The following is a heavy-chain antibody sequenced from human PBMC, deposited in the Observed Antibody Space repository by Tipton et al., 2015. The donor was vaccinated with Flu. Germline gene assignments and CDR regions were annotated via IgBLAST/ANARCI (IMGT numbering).Heavy chain of an antibody. V-gene: IGHV4-39*07. Sequence: TLSLTCTVSGGSISSSSYYWGWIRQPPGKGLEWIGSIYYSGSTYYNPSLKSRVTISVDTSKNQFSLKLSSVTAADTAVYYCARSHRIAAAVEGWFDPWGQGPVVTVSS. CDR3: ARSHRIAAAVEGWFDP. CDR2: IYYSGST. D-gene: IGHD6-13*01. CDR1: GGSISSSSYY. J-gene: IGHJ5*02.